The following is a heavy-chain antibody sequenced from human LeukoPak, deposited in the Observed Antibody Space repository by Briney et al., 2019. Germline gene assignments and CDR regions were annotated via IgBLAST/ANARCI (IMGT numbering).Heavy chain of an antibody. CDR2: ISGSGGST. Sequence: GGSLRLSCAASGFTFSSYAMSWVRQAPGKGLEWVSAISGSGGSTYYADSVKGRFTISRDNSKNTLYLQMNSLRAEDTAVYYCAKTSRDGYNKYYFDYWGQATLVTVSS. J-gene: IGHJ4*02. V-gene: IGHV3-23*01. CDR1: GFTFSSYA. CDR3: AKTSRDGYNKYYFDY. D-gene: IGHD5-24*01.